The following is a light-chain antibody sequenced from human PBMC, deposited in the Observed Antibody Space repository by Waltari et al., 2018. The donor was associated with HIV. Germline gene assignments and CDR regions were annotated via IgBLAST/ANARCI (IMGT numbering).Light chain of an antibody. J-gene: IGLJ2*01. CDR2: EVS. CDR3: SSFTTTNSLL. Sequence: QSALTQPASVSGSPGQSITVSSTGTSSDIGPYNYVSWYQQTPGTAPNLVIYEVSNRPSGISNRFSGSKSGNTASLTISGLQTEDEADFYCSSFTTTNSLLFGGGTKVTVL. CDR1: SSDIGPYNY. V-gene: IGLV2-14*01.